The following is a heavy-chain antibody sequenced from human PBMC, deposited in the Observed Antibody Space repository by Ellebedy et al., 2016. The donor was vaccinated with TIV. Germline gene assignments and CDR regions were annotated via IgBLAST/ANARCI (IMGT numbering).Heavy chain of an antibody. CDR2: IIPVLDTP. CDR3: ARGQGRWLQWFDP. D-gene: IGHD5-24*01. Sequence: ASVKVPCKASGGTFSSYGISWVRQAPGQGLEWMGGIIPVLDTPTYAQKFQGRVTITADESTVTAYMELSSLRYEDTAVYFCARGQGRWLQWFDPWGQGTLVIVSS. J-gene: IGHJ5*02. V-gene: IGHV1-69*13. CDR1: GGTFSSYG.